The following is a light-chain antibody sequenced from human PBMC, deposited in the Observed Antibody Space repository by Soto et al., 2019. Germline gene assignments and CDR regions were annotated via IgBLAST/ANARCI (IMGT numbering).Light chain of an antibody. CDR2: DAS. J-gene: IGKJ4*01. CDR1: QSVSGQ. CDR3: HQRRTLPRVP. Sequence: EILLTHSPVTLSLXXXGXXXRXXXASQSVSGQLRWYQPKPGQAPRLLISDASIRAAGVPGRFRGGGSETDFTLTITSLSPEDSAVYFCHQRRTLPRVPFGGGTKV. V-gene: IGKV3-11*01.